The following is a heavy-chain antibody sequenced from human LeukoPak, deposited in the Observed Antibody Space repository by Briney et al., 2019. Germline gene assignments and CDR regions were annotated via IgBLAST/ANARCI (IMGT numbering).Heavy chain of an antibody. CDR1: GFTFRNYG. V-gene: IGHV3-33*01. CDR3: ARDGNYNDNPGRDFDN. Sequence: GRSLRLSCAASGFTFRNYGMHWVRQAPGKGLEWVAVIWSDGSSKYYADSVKGRFTISRDNSKNTLYLQMNSLRAEDRAVYYCARDGNYNDNPGRDFDNWGQGTLVTVSS. D-gene: IGHD1-7*01. J-gene: IGHJ4*02. CDR2: IWSDGSSK.